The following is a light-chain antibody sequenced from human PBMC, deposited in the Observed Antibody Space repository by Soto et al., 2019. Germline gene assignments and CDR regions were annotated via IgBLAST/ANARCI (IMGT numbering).Light chain of an antibody. CDR1: SSDIGGYDY. CDR3: SSYKSNNNPV. Sequence: LTQAASVSGSPGQSITISCTGASSDIGGYDYVSWYQHHPGKAPRLMIYEVRNRPSGVSNRLSGSKSGNTASLTISGLQTEDEADYYCSSYKSNNNPVFGTGTKVTVL. CDR2: EVR. V-gene: IGLV2-14*01. J-gene: IGLJ1*01.